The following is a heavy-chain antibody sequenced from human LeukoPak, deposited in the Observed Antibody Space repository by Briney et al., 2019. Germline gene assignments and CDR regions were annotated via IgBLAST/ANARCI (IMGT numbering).Heavy chain of an antibody. D-gene: IGHD6-13*01. CDR3: ARGTPNSSSWYMSAFDI. CDR2: IIPIFGTA. V-gene: IGHV1-69*13. CDR1: GYTFTSYG. J-gene: IGHJ3*02. Sequence: EASVKVSCKASGYTFTSYGISWVRQAPGQGLEWMGGIIPIFGTANYAQKFQGRVTITADESTSTAYMELSSLRSEDTAVYYCARGTPNSSSWYMSAFDIWGQGTMVTVSS.